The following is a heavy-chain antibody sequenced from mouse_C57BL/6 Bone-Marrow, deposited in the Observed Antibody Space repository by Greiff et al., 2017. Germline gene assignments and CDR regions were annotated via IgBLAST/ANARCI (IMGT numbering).Heavy chain of an antibody. CDR2: INPNNGGT. V-gene: IGHV1-26*01. D-gene: IGHD1-1*01. CDR3: TLYYGSSLWFAY. CDR1: GYTFTDYY. J-gene: IGHJ3*01. Sequence: EVQLQQSGPELVKPGASVKISCKASGYTFTDYYMNWVKQSHGKSLEWIGDINPNNGGTSYNQKFKGKATLTVDKSSSTAYMELRSLTSEDSAVYYCTLYYGSSLWFAYWGQGTLVTVSA.